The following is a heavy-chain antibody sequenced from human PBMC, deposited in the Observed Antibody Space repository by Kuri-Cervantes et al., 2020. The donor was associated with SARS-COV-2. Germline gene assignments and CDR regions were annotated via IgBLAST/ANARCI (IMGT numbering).Heavy chain of an antibody. CDR3: AKDRSSSWLWYFDL. J-gene: IGHJ2*01. V-gene: IGHV3-48*01. Sequence: GGSLRLSCAASGFTFSSYSMNWVRQAPGKGLEWVSYISSSSSTIYYADSVKGRFTISRDDSKNTLYLQMNSLRAEDTAVYYCAKDRSSSWLWYFDLWGRGTLVTVSS. CDR2: ISSSSSTI. D-gene: IGHD6-13*01. CDR1: GFTFSSYS.